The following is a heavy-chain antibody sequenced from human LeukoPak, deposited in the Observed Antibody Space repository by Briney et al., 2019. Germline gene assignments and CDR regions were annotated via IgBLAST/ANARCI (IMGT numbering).Heavy chain of an antibody. J-gene: IGHJ3*02. D-gene: IGHD2-2*01. CDR3: ARGWYQLLFGNDAFDI. CDR2: MNPNSGNT. V-gene: IGHV1-8*01. CDR1: GYTFTSYD. Sequence: GASVKVSCKASGYTFTSYDINWVLQATGQGLEWMGWMNPNSGNTGYAQKFQGRVTMTRNTSISTAYMELSSLRSEDTAVYYCARGWYQLLFGNDAFDIWGQGTMVTVSS.